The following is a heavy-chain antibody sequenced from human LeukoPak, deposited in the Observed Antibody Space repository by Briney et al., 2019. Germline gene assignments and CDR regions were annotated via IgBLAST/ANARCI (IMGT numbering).Heavy chain of an antibody. V-gene: IGHV5-51*01. CDR3: ATRLRRDAFDI. Sequence: GESLKISCKGSGYSFSGYWIGWVRQMPGKGLEWMGIIYPGDSDTRYSPSFQGQVTISADKSISTAYLQWSSLKASDTAMYYCATRLRRDAFDIWGQGTMVTVSP. J-gene: IGHJ3*02. CDR1: GYSFSGYW. D-gene: IGHD1-14*01. CDR2: IYPGDSDT.